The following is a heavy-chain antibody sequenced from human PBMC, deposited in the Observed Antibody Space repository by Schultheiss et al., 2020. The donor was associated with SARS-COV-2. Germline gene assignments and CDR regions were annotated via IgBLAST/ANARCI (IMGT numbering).Heavy chain of an antibody. CDR3: GRALFGHSGGWRLFDY. CDR1: GGSISSSSYY. V-gene: IGHV4-39*07. J-gene: IGHJ4*02. Sequence: SETLSFTCTVSGGSISSSSYYWSWIRQPPGKGLEWIGKINHSGNTNYNPNSKSRVTISVYTSKNQFSLKLSSVTAADMDVYYCGRALFGHSGGWRLFDYWGQGTLVTVSS. D-gene: IGHD6-19*01. CDR2: INHSGNT.